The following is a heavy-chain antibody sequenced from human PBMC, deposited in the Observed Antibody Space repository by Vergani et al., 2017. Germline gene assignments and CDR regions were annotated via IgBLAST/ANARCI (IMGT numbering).Heavy chain of an antibody. CDR1: GGSISSGSYY. Sequence: QVQLQESGPGLVKPSQTLSLTCTVSGGSISSGSYYWSWIRQPAGKGLEWIGRIYTSGSTNYNPSLKSRVTISVDTSKNQFSLKLSSVTAADTAVYYCARLLSSTSCFDYWGQGTLVTVSS. V-gene: IGHV4-61*02. J-gene: IGHJ4*02. D-gene: IGHD2-2*01. CDR2: IYTSGST. CDR3: ARLLSSTSCFDY.